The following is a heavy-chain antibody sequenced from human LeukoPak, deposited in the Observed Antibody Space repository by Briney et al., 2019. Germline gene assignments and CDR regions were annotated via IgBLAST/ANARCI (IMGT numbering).Heavy chain of an antibody. CDR3: ARDGMTYYYGSGSYYNNWFDP. V-gene: IGHV4-34*01. Sequence: TSETPSLTCAVYGGSFSGYYWSWIRQPPGKGLEWIGEINHSGSTNYNPSLKSRVTISVDTSKNQFSLKLSSVTAADTAVYYCARDGMTYYYGSGSYYNNWFDPWGQGTLVTVSS. CDR1: GGSFSGYY. J-gene: IGHJ5*02. CDR2: INHSGST. D-gene: IGHD3-10*01.